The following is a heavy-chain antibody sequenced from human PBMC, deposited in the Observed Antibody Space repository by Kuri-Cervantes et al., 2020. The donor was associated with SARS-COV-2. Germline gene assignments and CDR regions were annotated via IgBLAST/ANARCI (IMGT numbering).Heavy chain of an antibody. V-gene: IGHV1-2*04. J-gene: IGHJ6*02. Sequence: ASVKVSCKASGYTFTSYYMHWVRQAPGQGLEWMGWINPNSGGTNYAQKFQGWVTMTRDTSISTAYMELSRLRSDDTAVYYCARELVVXPAAEQNWYYYYGMDAWGQGTTVTVSS. CDR1: GYTFTSYY. CDR3: ARELVVXPAAEQNWYYYYGMDA. D-gene: IGHD2-2*01. CDR2: INPNSGGT.